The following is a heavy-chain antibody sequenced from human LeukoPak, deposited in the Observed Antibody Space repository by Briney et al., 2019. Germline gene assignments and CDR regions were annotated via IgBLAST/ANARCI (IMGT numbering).Heavy chain of an antibody. CDR3: AKDLFPPEWFGESPFDY. Sequence: GGSLRLSCAASGFTFSSYGMHWVRQAPGKGLERVAVISYDGSNKYYADSVKGRFTISRDNSKNTLYLQMNSLRAEDTAVYYCAKDLFPPEWFGESPFDYWGQGTLVTVSS. CDR1: GFTFSSYG. D-gene: IGHD3-10*01. CDR2: ISYDGSNK. V-gene: IGHV3-30*18. J-gene: IGHJ4*02.